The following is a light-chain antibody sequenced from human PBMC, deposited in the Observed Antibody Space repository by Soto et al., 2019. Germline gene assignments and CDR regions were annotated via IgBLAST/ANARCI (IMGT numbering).Light chain of an antibody. Sequence: VVLTPPPLSLPVILGQASSISCTSNESLVDSDGVSSLHWYQQRQGQSPRRMIYKVSHRDSGVPARFSGSGAGTDFTLKMNRVEVEDVGRYDCMENTRKWMCGQGTNVEIK. V-gene: IGKV2-30*01. J-gene: IGKJ1*01. CDR1: ESLVDSDGVSS. CDR2: KVS. CDR3: MENTRKWM.